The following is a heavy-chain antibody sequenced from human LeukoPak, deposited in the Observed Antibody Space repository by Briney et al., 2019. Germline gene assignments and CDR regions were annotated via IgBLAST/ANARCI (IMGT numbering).Heavy chain of an antibody. CDR1: GFTFCSYG. D-gene: IGHD3-10*01. CDR2: IVNSGGAT. Sequence: GGSLRLSCAASGFTFCSYGMSWVRQAPGKGLEWGSSIVNSGGATYYADSVEGRFTISRDNSKNMVYLQVNSLRAEDTAVYYCAKGYSSGINSFDPWGQGTLVIVSS. J-gene: IGHJ5*02. CDR3: AKGYSSGINSFDP. V-gene: IGHV3-23*01.